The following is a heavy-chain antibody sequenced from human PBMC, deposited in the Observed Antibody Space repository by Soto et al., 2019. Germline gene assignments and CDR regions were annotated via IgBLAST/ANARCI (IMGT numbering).Heavy chain of an antibody. Sequence: SETLSLTCTVSDGSISSGDYYWSLISQPPGKGLEWIGYIYYSGSTYYNPSLKSRVTISVDTSKNQFSLKLTSLSATDTSTYYCAKVYGSGSYYFDYWGQGTLVTVTS. CDR3: AKVYGSGSYYFDY. CDR2: IYYSGST. J-gene: IGHJ4*02. D-gene: IGHD3-10*01. V-gene: IGHV4-30-4*01. CDR1: DGSISSGDYY.